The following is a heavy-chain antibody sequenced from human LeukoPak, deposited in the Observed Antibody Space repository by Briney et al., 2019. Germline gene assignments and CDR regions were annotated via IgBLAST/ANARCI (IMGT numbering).Heavy chain of an antibody. J-gene: IGHJ4*02. CDR1: GFTFSSYA. V-gene: IGHV3-23*01. CDR3: AKRVGYSYGHLEY. D-gene: IGHD5-18*01. Sequence: PGGSLRLSCAASGFTFSSYAMTWVRQAPGKGLEWVSAIIGSGDNTYYADSVKGRFTISRDNSKNTLYLQMNSLSAEDTAVYYCAKRVGYSYGHLEYWGRGTLVTVSS. CDR2: IIGSGDNT.